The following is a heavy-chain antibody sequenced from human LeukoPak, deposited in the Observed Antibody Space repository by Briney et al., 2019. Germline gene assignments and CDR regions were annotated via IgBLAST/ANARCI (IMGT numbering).Heavy chain of an antibody. V-gene: IGHV5-51*01. Sequence: GESLKTSRKGSGYSFTSYWIGWVRQIPGKGLGWMGIIYPGDSDTRYSPSCQGQVTITADKSISTAYLQWSSLKASDTAMYYCARDTYSSGWSHWGQGTLVTVSS. CDR2: IYPGDSDT. J-gene: IGHJ4*02. CDR1: GYSFTSYW. D-gene: IGHD6-19*01. CDR3: ARDTYSSGWSH.